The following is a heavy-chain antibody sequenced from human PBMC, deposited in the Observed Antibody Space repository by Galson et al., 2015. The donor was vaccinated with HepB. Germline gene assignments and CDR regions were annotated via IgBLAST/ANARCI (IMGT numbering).Heavy chain of an antibody. CDR3: ARGGIGYCSGGSCYIDY. V-gene: IGHV3-48*04. Sequence: SLRLSCAASGFTFSSHSMNWVRQAPGKGLEWVSYISSSSSTIYYADSVKGRFTISRDNAKNSLYLQMNSLRAEDTAVYYCARGGIGYCSGGSCYIDYWGQGTLVTVSS. J-gene: IGHJ4*02. CDR1: GFTFSSHS. D-gene: IGHD2-15*01. CDR2: ISSSSSTI.